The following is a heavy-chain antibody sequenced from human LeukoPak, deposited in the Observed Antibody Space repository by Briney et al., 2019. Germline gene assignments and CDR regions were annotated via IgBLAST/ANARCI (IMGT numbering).Heavy chain of an antibody. Sequence: GGSLSLSCAAFGFTFSNYAMSWVRQAPGKGLEWVSTITGGGGSTYYADSVKGRLTISRDDFKNTLYLQMSSLRDEDTAVYYCTTYSRSLDYWGQGTLVTVSS. CDR3: TTYSRSLDY. CDR2: ITGGGGST. CDR1: GFTFSNYA. J-gene: IGHJ4*02. V-gene: IGHV3-23*01. D-gene: IGHD1-26*01.